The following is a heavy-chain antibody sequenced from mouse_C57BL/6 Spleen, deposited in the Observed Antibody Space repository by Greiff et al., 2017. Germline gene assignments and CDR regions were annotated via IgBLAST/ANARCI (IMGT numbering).Heavy chain of an antibody. Sequence: EVQLQESGAELVRPGASVKLSCTASGFNIKDDYMHWVKQSPEQGLEWIGWIDPENGYTEYASKFQGKATITADTSSNTAYLQLSSLTSEDTAVYYCTVQLRVDYAMDYWGQGTSVTVSS. CDR3: TVQLRVDYAMDY. J-gene: IGHJ4*01. CDR2: IDPENGYT. CDR1: GFNIKDDY. D-gene: IGHD3-2*02. V-gene: IGHV14-4*01.